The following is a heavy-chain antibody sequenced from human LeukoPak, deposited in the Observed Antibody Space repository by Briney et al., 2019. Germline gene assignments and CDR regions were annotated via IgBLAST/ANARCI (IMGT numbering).Heavy chain of an antibody. D-gene: IGHD5-18*01. V-gene: IGHV3-48*04. Sequence: PGGSLRLSCAASGFTFSSYSMNWVRQAPGRGLEWVSYIDTSGGSTYYSDSVKGRFTISRDNAKNSLYLQMNSLRVEDSAVYYCARQGPGYSYDTEHHFDFWGQGSLVTVSS. CDR2: IDTSGGST. J-gene: IGHJ4*02. CDR3: ARQGPGYSYDTEHHFDF. CDR1: GFTFSSYS.